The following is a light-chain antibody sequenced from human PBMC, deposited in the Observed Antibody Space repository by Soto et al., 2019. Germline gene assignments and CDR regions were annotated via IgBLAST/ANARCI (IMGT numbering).Light chain of an antibody. CDR3: AAWDDSLSGYV. V-gene: IGLV1-40*01. J-gene: IGLJ1*01. Sequence: QSVLTQPPSVSGAPGQRVTISCTGSSSNIGAGYVVHWYQQLPGAAPKLLIFSDNNRPSGVPDRFSGSKSGTSASLAISGLRSEDEADYYCAAWDDSLSGYVFGTGTKLTVL. CDR2: SDN. CDR1: SSNIGAGYV.